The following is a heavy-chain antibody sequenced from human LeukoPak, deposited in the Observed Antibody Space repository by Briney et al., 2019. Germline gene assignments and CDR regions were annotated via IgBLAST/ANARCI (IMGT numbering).Heavy chain of an antibody. D-gene: IGHD5-18*01. CDR2: MNPNSGNT. CDR1: GYTFTSYD. J-gene: IGHJ6*02. V-gene: IGHV1-8*01. CDR3: ARDQGYSYENYYYGMDV. Sequence: ASVKVSCKASGYTFTSYDINWVRQATGQGLEWMGWMNPNSGNTGYAQKFQGRVTMTRNTSISTAYMELSSLRSEDTAVYYCARDQGYSYENYYYGMDVWGQGTTVTVSS.